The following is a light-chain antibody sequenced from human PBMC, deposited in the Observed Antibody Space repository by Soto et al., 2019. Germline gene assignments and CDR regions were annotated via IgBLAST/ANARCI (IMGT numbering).Light chain of an antibody. Sequence: QSALTQPASVSGSPGQSITISCTGTSSDVGGYSYVSWYQQHPDKTPKLMIYEVSNRPSGVSDRFSGSKSGNTASLTISGLLAEDEADYYCSSYTTSSTLDLVFGGGTKLTVL. J-gene: IGLJ3*02. CDR2: EVS. CDR3: SSYTTSSTLDLV. V-gene: IGLV2-14*01. CDR1: SSDVGGYSY.